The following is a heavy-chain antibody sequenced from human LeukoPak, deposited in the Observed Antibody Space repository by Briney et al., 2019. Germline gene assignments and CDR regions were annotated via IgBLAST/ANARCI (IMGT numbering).Heavy chain of an antibody. CDR2: IYSGGST. D-gene: IGHD3-3*01. J-gene: IGHJ4*02. CDR3: ARESPDFWSGLHYFDY. V-gene: IGHV3-66*02. CDR1: GFTVSSNY. Sequence: PGGSLRLSCAASGFTVSSNYMSWVRQAPGKGLECVSVIYSGGSTYYADSVKGRFTISRDNSKNTLYLQMNSLRAEDTAVYYCARESPDFWSGLHYFDYWGQGTLVTVSS.